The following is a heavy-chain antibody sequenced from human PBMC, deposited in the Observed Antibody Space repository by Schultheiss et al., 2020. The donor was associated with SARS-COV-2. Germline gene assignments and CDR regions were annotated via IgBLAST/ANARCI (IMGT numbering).Heavy chain of an antibody. D-gene: IGHD1-26*01. Sequence: AEEGCTFSSDGMNWVRQAPGKGLEWVALIWYDGGNKNYADSVKGRFTISRDNSKNTVYLQMNSLRAEDTAVYYCTRVWTGSYDYWGQGTLVTVSS. CDR1: GCTFSSDG. J-gene: IGHJ4*02. CDR2: IWYDGGNK. CDR3: TRVWTGSYDY. V-gene: IGHV3-33*01.